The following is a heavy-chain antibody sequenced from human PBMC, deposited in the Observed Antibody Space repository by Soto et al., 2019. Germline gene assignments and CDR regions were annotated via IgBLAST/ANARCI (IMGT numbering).Heavy chain of an antibody. J-gene: IGHJ3*01. Sequence: VQLVQSGAEVKKPGASVTVSCKASGYPFSSYHVNWVRQAPGQGPEWMGSIDPSRGTTDYAQKFQDRHSRTSDTSADTVHLDLRTLSSEDTAVYYCAGAWGYNWKHRRDAFEVWGQGTVVVVSS. CDR1: GYPFSSYH. CDR3: AGAWGYNWKHRRDAFEV. CDR2: IDPSRGTT. D-gene: IGHD1-20*01. V-gene: IGHV1-46*01.